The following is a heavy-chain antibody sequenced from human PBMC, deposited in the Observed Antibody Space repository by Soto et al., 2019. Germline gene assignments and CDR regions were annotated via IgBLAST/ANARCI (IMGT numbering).Heavy chain of an antibody. Sequence: QLQLQESGPGLVKPSETLSLTCTVSGGSISSSDFYWGWLRQTPGKGLEFMGSMYYSGTTYYNPSLKSRVTISVDTSKSPFTLKLISVTAADTAVYYRAVVDSTGNWFDPWGEGALVTVSS. J-gene: IGHJ5*02. CDR2: MYYSGTT. D-gene: IGHD6-25*01. V-gene: IGHV4-39*01. CDR1: GGSISSSDFY. CDR3: AVVDSTGNWFDP.